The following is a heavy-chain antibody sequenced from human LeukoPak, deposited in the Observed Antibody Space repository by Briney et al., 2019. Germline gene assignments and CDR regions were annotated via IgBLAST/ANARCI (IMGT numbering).Heavy chain of an antibody. CDR1: GGSISSYY. CDR2: IYYSGNT. J-gene: IGHJ4*02. Sequence: SETLSLTCTVPGGSISSYYWSWIRQPPGKGLEWIGYIYYSGNTNYNPSLKSRVTISVDTSKNQFSLKLSSVTAADTAVYYCARQKSSERYYFDYWGQGTLVTVPS. CDR3: ARQKSSERYYFDY. V-gene: IGHV4-59*08.